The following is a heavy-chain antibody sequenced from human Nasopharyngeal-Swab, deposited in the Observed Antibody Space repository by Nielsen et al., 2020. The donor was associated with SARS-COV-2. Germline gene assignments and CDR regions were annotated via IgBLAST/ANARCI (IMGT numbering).Heavy chain of an antibody. CDR3: ARRDTAMVLTDY. Sequence: VRQAPGKGLEWVSVIYSGGSTYYADSVKGRFTISRDNSKNTLYLQMNSLRDEDTAVYYCARRDTAMVLTDYWGQGTLVTVSS. J-gene: IGHJ4*02. V-gene: IGHV3-66*04. CDR2: IYSGGST. D-gene: IGHD5-18*01.